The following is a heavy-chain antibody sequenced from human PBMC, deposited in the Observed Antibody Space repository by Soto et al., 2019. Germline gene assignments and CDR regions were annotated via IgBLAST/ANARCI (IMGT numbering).Heavy chain of an antibody. CDR3: ARGRLRFLEWLLSDWFDP. J-gene: IGHJ5*02. Sequence: ASVKVSCKASGYTFTSYAMHWVRQAPGQRLEWMGWINAGNGNTKYPQKFQGRVTITRDTSASTAYMELSSLRSEDTAVYYFARGRLRFLEWLLSDWFDPWGQGTLVTVSS. CDR2: INAGNGNT. CDR1: GYTFTSYA. D-gene: IGHD3-3*01. V-gene: IGHV1-3*01.